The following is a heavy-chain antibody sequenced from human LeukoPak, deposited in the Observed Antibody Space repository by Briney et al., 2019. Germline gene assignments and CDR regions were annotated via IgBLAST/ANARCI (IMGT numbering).Heavy chain of an antibody. J-gene: IGHJ5*02. CDR2: IYHSGST. CDR1: GGSISSGGYY. CDR3: ARQIGLQLNPNWFDP. Sequence: SQTLSLTCTVSGGSISSGGYYWSWIRQPPGKGLEWIGYIYHSGSTYYNPSLKSRVTISVDTSKKQYSLRLSSVTAADTAVYYCARQIGLQLNPNWFDPWGQGTLVTVSS. V-gene: IGHV4-30-2*01. D-gene: IGHD5-24*01.